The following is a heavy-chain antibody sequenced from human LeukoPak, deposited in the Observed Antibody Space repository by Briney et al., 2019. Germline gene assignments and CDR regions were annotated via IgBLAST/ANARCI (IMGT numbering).Heavy chain of an antibody. Sequence: PGRSLRLSCAASGLTFSSYGMHWVRQAPGKGLEWVAIIWYDGSNKYYADSVKGRFTISRDNSKNTLYLQMNSLRAEDTAVYYCAKGADDSGSSSDVFGIWGQGTMVTVSS. D-gene: IGHD1-26*01. CDR2: IWYDGSNK. CDR3: AKGADDSGSSSDVFGI. J-gene: IGHJ3*02. CDR1: GLTFSSYG. V-gene: IGHV3-33*06.